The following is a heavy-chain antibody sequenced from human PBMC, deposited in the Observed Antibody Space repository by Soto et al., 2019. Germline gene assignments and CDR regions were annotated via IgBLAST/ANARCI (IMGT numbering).Heavy chain of an antibody. V-gene: IGHV5-51*01. J-gene: IGHJ4*02. CDR1: GYSFSSYW. D-gene: IGHD3-9*01. CDR3: ARQPDYNILTGYLYYFDY. CDR2: VYPGDSDT. Sequence: GESLKISCKGSGYSFSSYWIGWVRQMPGEGLEWMGFVYPGDSDTRYSPSFQGHVTISVDKSISTAYLQWSSLRASDTAMYYCARQPDYNILTGYLYYFDYCGQGTLVTVSS.